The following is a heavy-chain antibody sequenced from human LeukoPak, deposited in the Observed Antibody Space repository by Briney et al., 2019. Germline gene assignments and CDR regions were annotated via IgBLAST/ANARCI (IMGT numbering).Heavy chain of an antibody. J-gene: IGHJ3*02. CDR1: GGSISSGGYY. D-gene: IGHD1-26*01. CDR2: IYDSGST. CDR3: ARGGSYYGPIAFDI. V-gene: IGHV4-31*03. Sequence: SQTLSLTCTVSGGSISSGGYYWSWIRQHPGKVLEWIGYIYDSGSTYYKPSLKSRVTISVDTSKNQFSLKLSSVTAADTAVYYCARGGSYYGPIAFDIWGQGTMVTVSS.